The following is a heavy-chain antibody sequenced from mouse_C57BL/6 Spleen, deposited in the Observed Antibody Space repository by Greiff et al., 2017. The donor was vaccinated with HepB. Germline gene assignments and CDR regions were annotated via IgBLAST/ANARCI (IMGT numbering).Heavy chain of an antibody. CDR1: GFTFSSYA. CDR2: ISSGGDYI. Sequence: EVHLVESGEGLVKPGGSLKLSCAASGFTFSSYAMSWVRQTPEKRLEWVAYISSGGDYIYYADTVKGRFTISRDNARNTLYLQMSSLKSEDTAMYDCTRTLISMGTMDYWGQGTAVTVSS. V-gene: IGHV5-9-1*02. J-gene: IGHJ4*01. CDR3: TRTLISMGTMDY.